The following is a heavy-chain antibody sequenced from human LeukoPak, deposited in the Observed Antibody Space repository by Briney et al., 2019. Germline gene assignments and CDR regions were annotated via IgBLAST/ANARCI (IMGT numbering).Heavy chain of an antibody. V-gene: IGHV3-11*04. CDR1: GFTFSDYY. D-gene: IGHD5-24*01. CDR2: ISSSGSTI. Sequence: GGSLRLSCAASGFTFSDYYMSWIRQAPGKGLEWVSYISSSGSTIYYADSVKGRFTISRDNAKNSLYLQMNSLRAEDTAVYYCAREGVEMATIVYYYCYGMDVWGQGTTVTVSS. CDR3: AREGVEMATIVYYYCYGMDV. J-gene: IGHJ6*02.